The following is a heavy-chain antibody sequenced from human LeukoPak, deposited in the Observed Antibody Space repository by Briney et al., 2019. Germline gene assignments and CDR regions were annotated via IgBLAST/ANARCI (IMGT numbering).Heavy chain of an antibody. J-gene: IGHJ5*02. CDR1: GFTFSDYV. Sequence: GASLRLSCAASGFTFSDYVMSWVRQAPGKGLEWVAGISGSGYGSWYADSVKGRLTISRDNSRNIVFLEIQSLKVEDTAVYYCAKDRIGFDPWGQGTLVTVSS. CDR3: AKDRIGFDP. V-gene: IGHV3-23*01. D-gene: IGHD2-15*01. CDR2: ISGSGYGS.